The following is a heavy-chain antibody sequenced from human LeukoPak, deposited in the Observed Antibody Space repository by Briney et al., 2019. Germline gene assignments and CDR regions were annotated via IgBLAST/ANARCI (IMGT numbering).Heavy chain of an antibody. CDR2: ISGSGGST. J-gene: IGHJ4*02. V-gene: IGHV3-23*01. CDR1: GFTFSGYA. Sequence: GGSLRLSCAASGFTFSGYAMSWVRQAPGKGLEWVSAISGSGGSTYYADSVKGRFTISRDNSKNTLYLQMNSLRAEDTAVYYCAKAQFLGYSNSYYFDYWGQGTLVTVSS. CDR3: AKAQFLGYSNSYYFDY. D-gene: IGHD4-11*01.